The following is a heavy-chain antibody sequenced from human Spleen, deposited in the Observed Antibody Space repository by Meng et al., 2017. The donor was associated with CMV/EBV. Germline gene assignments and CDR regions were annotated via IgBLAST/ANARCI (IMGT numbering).Heavy chain of an antibody. CDR2: INHSGST. CDR1: GGSFSGYY. Sequence: SETLSLTCAVYGGSFSGYYWSWIRQPPGKGLEWIGEINHSGSTNYNPSLKSRVTISVDTSKNQFSLKVSSVTAADTAVYYCAKEVSRQWPPTSAAYYFDYWGQGTLVTVSS. D-gene: IGHD6-19*01. J-gene: IGHJ4*02. V-gene: IGHV4-34*01. CDR3: AKEVSRQWPPTSAAYYFDY.